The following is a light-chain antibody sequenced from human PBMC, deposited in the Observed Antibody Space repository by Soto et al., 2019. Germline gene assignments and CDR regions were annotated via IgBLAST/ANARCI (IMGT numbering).Light chain of an antibody. Sequence: EIVLTQSPATLSLSPGERATLSCRASQSVSSYLAWYQQKPGQAPRLLIYDASNRATGIPARFSGSGSGKDFTLTISRLEPEDFAVYYCQRRSNWPPFTFGPGTKVDIK. CDR2: DAS. V-gene: IGKV3-11*01. CDR1: QSVSSY. J-gene: IGKJ3*01. CDR3: QRRSNWPPFT.